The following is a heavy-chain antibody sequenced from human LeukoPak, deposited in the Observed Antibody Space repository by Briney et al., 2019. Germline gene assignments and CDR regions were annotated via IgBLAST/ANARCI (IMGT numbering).Heavy chain of an antibody. Sequence: SETLSLTCTVSSGSISSYYWSWIRQPPGKGLEWIGYIYYSGSTNYNPSLKSRVTISVTSKNQFSLKLSSVTAADTAVYFCAREVSVAGNNWFDPWGQGALVTVSS. CDR3: AREVSVAGNNWFDP. V-gene: IGHV4-59*01. CDR1: SGSISSYY. D-gene: IGHD6-19*01. J-gene: IGHJ5*02. CDR2: IYYSGST.